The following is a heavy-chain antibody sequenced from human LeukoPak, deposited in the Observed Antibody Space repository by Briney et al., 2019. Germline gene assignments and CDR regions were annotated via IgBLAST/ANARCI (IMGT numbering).Heavy chain of an antibody. CDR3: ARFASLYSRSWYYAFDI. CDR1: GYTFTIND. J-gene: IGHJ3*02. CDR2: INPSGGST. Sequence: ASVKVSCKASGYTFTINDIHWVRQAPGQGLEWMGIINPSGGSTSYAQKFQGRVTMTRDTSTSPVYMELSSLRSEDTAVDYCARFASLYSRSWYYAFDIWGQGTMVSVSS. V-gene: IGHV1-46*01. D-gene: IGHD6-13*01.